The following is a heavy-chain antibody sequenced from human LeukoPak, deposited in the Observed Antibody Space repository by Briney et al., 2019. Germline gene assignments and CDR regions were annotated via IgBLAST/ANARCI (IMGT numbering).Heavy chain of an antibody. D-gene: IGHD3-10*01. V-gene: IGHV3-21*01. J-gene: IGHJ3*02. CDR2: ISSSSSYI. CDR3: ARDDVFGSGSDAAFDI. Sequence: PGGSLRLSCAASGFTFSTYSMTWVRQAPGKGLDWVSFISSSSSYIYYADSVKGRFTISRDNAKNSLYLQMNSLRAEDTAVYYCARDDVFGSGSDAAFDIWGQGTMVTVSS. CDR1: GFTFSTYS.